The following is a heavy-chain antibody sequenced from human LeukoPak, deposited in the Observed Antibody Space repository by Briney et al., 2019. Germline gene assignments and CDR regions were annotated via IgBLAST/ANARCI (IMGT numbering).Heavy chain of an antibody. CDR3: ARTGYSSGWYY. J-gene: IGHJ4*02. CDR1: GFTFSSYW. V-gene: IGHV3-74*01. Sequence: PGRSLRLSCAASGFTFSSYWMHWVRQAPGKGLVWVSRINTDGSSTSYADSVKGRFTISRDNAKNTLYLQMNSLRAEDTAVYYCARTGYSSGWYYWGQGTLVTVSS. D-gene: IGHD6-19*01. CDR2: INTDGSST.